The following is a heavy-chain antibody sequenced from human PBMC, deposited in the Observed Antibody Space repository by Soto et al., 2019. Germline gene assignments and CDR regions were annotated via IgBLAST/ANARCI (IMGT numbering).Heavy chain of an antibody. D-gene: IGHD3-10*01. CDR3: ARDPSHGSGSYLDY. CDR1: GFTFSNYG. CDR2: IWYDGSNK. V-gene: IGHV3-33*01. Sequence: PGGSLRLSCAASGFTFSNYGMHWVRQAPGKGLEWAAVIWYDGSNKYYADSVKGRFTISRDNSKNTLYVQMNSLRAEDTAVYYCARDPSHGSGSYLDYWGQGTLVTVSS. J-gene: IGHJ4*02.